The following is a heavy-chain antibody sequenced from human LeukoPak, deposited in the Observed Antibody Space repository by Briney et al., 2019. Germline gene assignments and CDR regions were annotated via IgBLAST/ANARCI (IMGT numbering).Heavy chain of an antibody. J-gene: IGHJ4*02. Sequence: QSGGSLRLSCAASGFTFSSYGMHWVRQAPGKGLEWVAVISYDGSNKYYADSMKGRFTISRDNSKNTLCLQMNSLRAEDTAVYYCAKGSVAGTFDYWGQGTLVTVSS. D-gene: IGHD6-19*01. CDR3: AKGSVAGTFDY. CDR2: ISYDGSNK. CDR1: GFTFSSYG. V-gene: IGHV3-30*18.